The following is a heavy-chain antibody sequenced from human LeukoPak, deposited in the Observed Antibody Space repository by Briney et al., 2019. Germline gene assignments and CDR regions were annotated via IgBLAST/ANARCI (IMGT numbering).Heavy chain of an antibody. D-gene: IGHD6-13*01. Sequence: GASVKVSCKASGGTFSSYAIGWVRQAPGQGLEWMGGIIPIFGTANYAQKFQGRVTITADESTSTAYMELSSLRSEDTAVYYCARDWYSSSWSPGDYYYYGMDVWGQGTTVTVSS. J-gene: IGHJ6*02. CDR1: GGTFSSYA. V-gene: IGHV1-69*13. CDR3: ARDWYSSSWSPGDYYYYGMDV. CDR2: IIPIFGTA.